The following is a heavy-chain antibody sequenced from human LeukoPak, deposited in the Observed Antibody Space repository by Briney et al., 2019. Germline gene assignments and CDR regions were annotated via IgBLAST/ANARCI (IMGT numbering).Heavy chain of an antibody. Sequence: PGGSLRLSCATSGFTFRTYAMSWVRQAPGKGLEWVSTISGSGSSTFYADSAKGRFTISRDNSKATLYLRKSSLRVEDTVIYYRAKGVVGDPSYHFDSWGQGILVTVSS. CDR3: AKGVVGDPSYHFDS. CDR1: GFTFRTYA. J-gene: IGHJ4*02. D-gene: IGHD3-3*01. V-gene: IGHV3-23*01. CDR2: ISGSGSST.